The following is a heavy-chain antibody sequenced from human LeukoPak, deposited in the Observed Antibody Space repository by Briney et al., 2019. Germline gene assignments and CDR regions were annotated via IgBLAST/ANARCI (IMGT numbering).Heavy chain of an antibody. J-gene: IGHJ4*02. V-gene: IGHV3-23*01. Sequence: GGSLRLSCAASGFTFNNYAMTWVRQAPGKGLEWVSAISGSGYSTYYADSVKGRFTISRDNSKNTLYLQMNSLRAEDTALYFCAQWSRYFDYWGQGTLVTVSS. CDR2: ISGSGYST. D-gene: IGHD1-26*01. CDR1: GFTFNNYA. CDR3: AQWSRYFDY.